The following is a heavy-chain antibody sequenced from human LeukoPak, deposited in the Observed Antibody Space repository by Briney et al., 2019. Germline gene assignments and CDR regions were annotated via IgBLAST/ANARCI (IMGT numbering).Heavy chain of an antibody. CDR3: AKGGSSSWTRYYFDY. CDR1: GFTFSSYA. D-gene: IGHD6-13*01. V-gene: IGHV3-23*01. CDR2: ISGSGGST. Sequence: GGSLRLSCAASGFTFSSYAMSWVRQAPGKALEWVSSISGSGGSTYYADSVKGRFTISRDNSKNTLYLQMNSLRAEDTAVYCCAKGGSSSWTRYYFDYWGQGTLVTVSS. J-gene: IGHJ4*02.